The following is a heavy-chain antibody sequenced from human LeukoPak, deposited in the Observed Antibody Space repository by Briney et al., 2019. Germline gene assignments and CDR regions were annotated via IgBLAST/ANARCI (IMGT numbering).Heavy chain of an antibody. V-gene: IGHV4-38-2*02. J-gene: IGHJ4*02. CDR1: GYSISSGYY. CDR2: IYHSGST. CDR3: ARDEPLAVAGTYTIFDY. Sequence: SETLSLTCAVSGYSISSGYYWGWIRQPPGKGLEWIGSIYHSGSTYYNPSLKSRVTISVDTSKNQFSLKLSPVTAADTAVYYCARDEPLAVAGTYTIFDYWGQGTLVTVSS. D-gene: IGHD6-19*01.